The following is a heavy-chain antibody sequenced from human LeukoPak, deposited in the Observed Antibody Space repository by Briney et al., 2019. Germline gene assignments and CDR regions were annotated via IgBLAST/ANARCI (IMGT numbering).Heavy chain of an antibody. V-gene: IGHV3-23*01. CDR2: ISDTGVST. CDR1: GFNFGRYG. D-gene: IGHD6-25*01. CDR3: AKARRSAALES. Sequence: GGSLRLSCIASGFNFGRYGMSWVRQAPGKGLEWVSGISDTGVSTYDADSVRGRFFISRDNSKNTLYLQMNNLRADDTAVYYCAKARRSAALESWGQGTVVTVSS. J-gene: IGHJ5*02.